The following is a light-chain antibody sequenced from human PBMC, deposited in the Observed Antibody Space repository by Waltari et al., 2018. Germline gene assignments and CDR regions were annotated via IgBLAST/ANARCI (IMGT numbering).Light chain of an antibody. Sequence: SSVLTQPPSVSVAPGQTATITCGGNNIGSKSVHWYQQKPGQAPVLVVYDDDVRPSGIPERISGSNSANTATLTINRVEVGDEAAYFCQVWVNYADHVIFGGGTKLTVL. CDR1: NIGSKS. CDR2: DDD. J-gene: IGLJ2*01. V-gene: IGLV3-21*02. CDR3: QVWVNYADHVI.